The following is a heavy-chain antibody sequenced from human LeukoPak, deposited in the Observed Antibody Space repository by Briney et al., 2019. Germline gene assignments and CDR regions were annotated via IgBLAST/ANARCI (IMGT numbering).Heavy chain of an antibody. CDR2: IYHSGST. CDR3: ARLMDDFWSGYFTTFDP. V-gene: IGHV4-38-2*01. CDR1: GYSISSGYY. J-gene: IGHJ5*02. D-gene: IGHD3-3*01. Sequence: SETLSLTCAVSGYSISSGYYWGWIWQPPGKGLEWIGSIYHSGSTYYNPSLKSRVTISIDTSKNQFSLKLSSVTAADTAVYYCARLMDDFWSGYFTTFDPWGQGTLVTVSS.